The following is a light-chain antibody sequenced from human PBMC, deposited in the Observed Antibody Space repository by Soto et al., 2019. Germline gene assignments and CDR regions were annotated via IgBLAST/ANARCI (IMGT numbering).Light chain of an antibody. CDR1: QSVRSN. V-gene: IGKV3-15*01. J-gene: IGKJ5*01. CDR3: QQYNNWPPIT. CDR2: GAS. Sequence: EIVMTQSPATLSVSPGERVTLSCRASQSVRSNLAWYQQKPGQAPRLLIYGASTRATGIPARFSGSGSGTEFTLTISSLQSEDFAVYCCQQYNNWPPITFGQGTRLEIK.